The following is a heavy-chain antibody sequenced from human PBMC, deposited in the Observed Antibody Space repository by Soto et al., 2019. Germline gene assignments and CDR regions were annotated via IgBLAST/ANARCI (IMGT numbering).Heavy chain of an antibody. D-gene: IGHD2-2*01. CDR1: GGTFSSYA. V-gene: IGHV1-69*01. J-gene: IGHJ6*02. Sequence: QEQLVQSGAEVKKPGSSVKVSCKASGGTFSSYAISWVRQAPGQGLEWMGGIIPISDTTNYAQKFQGRVTITADESTSTAYMELSSLRSEDTAVYYCARSQGSSTSLEIYYYYYYGMDVWGQGTTVTVSS. CDR3: ARSQGSSTSLEIYYYYYYGMDV. CDR2: IIPISDTT.